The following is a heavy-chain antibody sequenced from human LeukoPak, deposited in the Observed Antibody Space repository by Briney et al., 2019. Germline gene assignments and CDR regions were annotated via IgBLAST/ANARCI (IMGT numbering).Heavy chain of an antibody. V-gene: IGHV3-23*01. D-gene: IGHD6-6*01. CDR2: ISGSGFT. CDR1: GFTFSSYA. CDR3: ARGLYSSSP. Sequence: GSLRLSCAASGFTFSSYAMSWVRQAPGKGLEWVSAISGSGFTYYADSVKGRFTISRDNSKNTLYLQMNSLRAEDTAVYYCARGLYSSSPWGQGALVTVSS. J-gene: IGHJ4*02.